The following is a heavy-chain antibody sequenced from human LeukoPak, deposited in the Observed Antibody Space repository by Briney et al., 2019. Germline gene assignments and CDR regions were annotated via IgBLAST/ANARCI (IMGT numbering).Heavy chain of an antibody. Sequence: PGGSLRLSCAASGFTFSDYYMSWIRQAPGKGLEWVSYISSSSSTIYYADSVKGRFTISRDNAKNSLYLQMNSLRAEDTAVYYCARDYYDSSGYYFSFDYWGQGTLVTVSS. CDR3: ARDYYDSSGYYFSFDY. J-gene: IGHJ4*02. CDR2: ISSSSSTI. V-gene: IGHV3-11*04. D-gene: IGHD3-22*01. CDR1: GFTFSDYY.